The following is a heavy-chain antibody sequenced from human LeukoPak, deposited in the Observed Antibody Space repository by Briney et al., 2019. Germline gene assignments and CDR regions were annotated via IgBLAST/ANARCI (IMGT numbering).Heavy chain of an antibody. Sequence: GGSLRLSCAASGFTFSDYYMTWIRQAPGRGLEWISYINGSSSDTKYADSVKGRFTISRDNAKNSLYLLMNSLRVEDTAVYYCARGPQLDYWGQGTLVTVSS. CDR1: GFTFSDYY. V-gene: IGHV3-11*06. J-gene: IGHJ4*02. D-gene: IGHD6-13*01. CDR2: INGSSSDT. CDR3: ARGPQLDY.